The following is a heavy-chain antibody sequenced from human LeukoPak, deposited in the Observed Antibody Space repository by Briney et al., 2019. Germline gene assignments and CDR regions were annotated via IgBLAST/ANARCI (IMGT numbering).Heavy chain of an antibody. CDR2: IYTSGST. CDR3: ARDQGYYYDSSGYRNFDY. V-gene: IGHV4-4*07. CDR1: GGSFSGYY. D-gene: IGHD3-22*01. J-gene: IGHJ4*02. Sequence: SETLSLTCAVYGGSFSGYYWSWIRQPAGKGLEWIGRIYTSGSTNYNPSLKSRVTMSVDTSKNQFSLKLSSVTAADTAVYYCARDQGYYYDSSGYRNFDYWGQGTLVTVSS.